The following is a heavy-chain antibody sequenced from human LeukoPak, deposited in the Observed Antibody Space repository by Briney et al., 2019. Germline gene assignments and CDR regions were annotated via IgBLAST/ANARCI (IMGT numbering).Heavy chain of an antibody. J-gene: IGHJ4*02. CDR3: ARGLWGPQGF. Sequence: GGSLRLSCAASGFTVSSNYMSWVRQAPGKGLEWVSVIYSGGSTYYADSVKGRFTISRDNSKNTVYLQMSNLRAEDTAVYYCARGLWGPQGFWGQGTLVTVSS. CDR1: GFTVSSNY. CDR2: IYSGGST. V-gene: IGHV3-53*01. D-gene: IGHD3-16*01.